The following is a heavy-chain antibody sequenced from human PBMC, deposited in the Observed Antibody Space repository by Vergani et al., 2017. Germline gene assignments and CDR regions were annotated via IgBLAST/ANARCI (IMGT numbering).Heavy chain of an antibody. CDR2: IYYSGST. CDR1: GGSISSYY. V-gene: IGHV4-59*01. J-gene: IGHJ4*02. D-gene: IGHD3-3*01. Sequence: QVQLQESGPGLVKPSETLSLICTVSGGSISSYYWSWIRQPPGKGLEWIGYIYYSGSTNYNPALKSRVTISVDTSKNQFSLKLSSVAAADTAVYYCASGYDTQDYWGQGTLVTVSS. CDR3: ASGYDTQDY.